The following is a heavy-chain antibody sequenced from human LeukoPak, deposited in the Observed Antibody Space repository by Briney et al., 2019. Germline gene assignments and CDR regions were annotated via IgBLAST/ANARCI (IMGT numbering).Heavy chain of an antibody. J-gene: IGHJ3*02. V-gene: IGHV1-18*01. CDR1: GYTFTSYG. CDR3: ARDSVAINAFDI. D-gene: IGHD3-22*01. Sequence: EASVTVSCKASGYTFTSYGVSWVRQAPGQGLEWMGWISAYNGNTNYAQKLQGRVTMTTDTSTSTAYMELRSLRSDDTAVYYCARDSVAINAFDIWGQGTMVTVSS. CDR2: ISAYNGNT.